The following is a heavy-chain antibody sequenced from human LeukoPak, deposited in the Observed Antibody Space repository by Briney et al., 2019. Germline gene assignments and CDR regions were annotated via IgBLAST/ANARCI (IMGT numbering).Heavy chain of an antibody. V-gene: IGHV1-2*02. CDR2: INPKSGGT. Sequence: ASVTVSFKASGYTFTDYYIHWVRQARGQGLEWMGWINPKSGGTKYAQKFQGRVTMTRYTSISTAYMEMSRLRSDDTAVYYCARDLYFDYWGQGTLVTVSS. CDR3: ARDLYFDY. J-gene: IGHJ4*02. CDR1: GYTFTDYY.